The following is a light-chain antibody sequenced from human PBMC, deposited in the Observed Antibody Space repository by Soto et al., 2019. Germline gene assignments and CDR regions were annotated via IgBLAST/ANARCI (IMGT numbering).Light chain of an antibody. CDR1: QSISSY. J-gene: IGKJ1*01. V-gene: IGKV1-39*01. Sequence: DIQMTQSASSLSASVGYRFAITCRASQSISSYLNWYQQKPGKAPKLLIYAASSLQSGVPSRFSGSGSGTDFTLTISSLQPEDFATYYCQQSYSRGTFGQGTKVDIK. CDR2: AAS. CDR3: QQSYSRGT.